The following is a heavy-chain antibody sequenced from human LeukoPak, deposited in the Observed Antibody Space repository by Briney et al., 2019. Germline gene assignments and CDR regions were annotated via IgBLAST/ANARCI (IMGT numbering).Heavy chain of an antibody. J-gene: IGHJ4*02. Sequence: GGSLRLSCAASGFTLSSYAMSWVRQAPGKGLEWVAVISYDGSNKYYADSVKGRFTISRDNSKNTLYLQMNSLRAEDTAVYYCAKDVRSGGSCPDYWGQGTLVTVSS. D-gene: IGHD2-15*01. V-gene: IGHV3-30*18. CDR2: ISYDGSNK. CDR3: AKDVRSGGSCPDY. CDR1: GFTLSSYA.